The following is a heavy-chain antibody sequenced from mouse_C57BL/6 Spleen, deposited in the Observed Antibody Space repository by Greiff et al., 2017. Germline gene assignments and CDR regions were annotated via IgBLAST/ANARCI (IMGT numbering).Heavy chain of an antibody. CDR3: ARTTTVVATYRYFDV. J-gene: IGHJ1*03. V-gene: IGHV1-64*01. D-gene: IGHD1-1*01. Sequence: QVQLQQSGAELVKPGASVKLSCKASGYTFTSYWMHWVKQRPGQGLEWIGMIHPNSGSTNYNEKFKSKATLTVDKSSSTAYMQLSSLTSEDSAVYYCARTTTVVATYRYFDVWGTGTTVTVSS. CDR2: IHPNSGST. CDR1: GYTFTSYW.